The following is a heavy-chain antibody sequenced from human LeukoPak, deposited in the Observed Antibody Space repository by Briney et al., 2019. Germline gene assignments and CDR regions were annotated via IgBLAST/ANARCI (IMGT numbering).Heavy chain of an antibody. Sequence: GGFLRLSCAASGFTFTNHPMHWVRQASGKRLEYVSAISPSGDWTWYADSVKGRFTISRDNSKNTMYLQMGSLRPEDMGVYYCARAFRPASDPHDFYDFWGRGTTVTVSS. CDR2: ISPSGDWT. J-gene: IGHJ3*01. D-gene: IGHD3/OR15-3a*01. V-gene: IGHV3-64*02. CDR1: GFTFTNHP. CDR3: ARAFRPASDPHDFYDF.